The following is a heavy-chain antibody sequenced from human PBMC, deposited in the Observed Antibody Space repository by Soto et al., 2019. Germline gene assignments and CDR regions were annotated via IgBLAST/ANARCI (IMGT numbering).Heavy chain of an antibody. J-gene: IGHJ3*02. D-gene: IGHD1-7*01. CDR1: GDTFSSYS. CDR3: ARGPGSWNSFYI. V-gene: IGHV1-69*01. Sequence: QVQLIQSGAELKRPGSSVKVSCKASGDTFSSYSITWLRQAPGQRLEWMGGIIPIFAKPTYAQKFQGRVAITADDSTITVYMALTSLTTEDTAVYYCARGPGSWNSFYIWGQGTPLSVSS. CDR2: IIPIFAKP.